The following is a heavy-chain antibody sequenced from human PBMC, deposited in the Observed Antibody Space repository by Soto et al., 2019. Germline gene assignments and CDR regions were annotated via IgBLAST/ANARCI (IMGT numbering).Heavy chain of an antibody. V-gene: IGHV4-61*01. CDR1: GGSFKSGIYS. CDR2: VYHTGRT. J-gene: IGHJ4*02. CDR3: ARDFAYFDS. D-gene: IGHD3-3*01. Sequence: SETLSLTWTVSGGSFKSGIYSWSWIRQAPGKVLDWIGYVYHTGRTSYNPSLKSRVSISMDTSKNQFSLNLDSVTAADTAVYFCARDFAYFDSWGQGTLVTVSS.